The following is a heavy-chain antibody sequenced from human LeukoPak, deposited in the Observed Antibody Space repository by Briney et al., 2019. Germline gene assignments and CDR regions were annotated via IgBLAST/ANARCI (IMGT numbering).Heavy chain of an antibody. V-gene: IGHV4-39*07. D-gene: IGHD4-17*01. CDR2: IYYSGST. Sequence: SETLSLTCTVSGGSISSSSYYWGWIRQPPGKGLEWIGSIYYSGSTYYNPSLKSRVTISVDTSKNQFSLKLSSMTAADTAVYYCARDDYGDYGGPDYWGQGTLVTVSS. J-gene: IGHJ4*02. CDR3: ARDDYGDYGGPDY. CDR1: GGSISSSSYY.